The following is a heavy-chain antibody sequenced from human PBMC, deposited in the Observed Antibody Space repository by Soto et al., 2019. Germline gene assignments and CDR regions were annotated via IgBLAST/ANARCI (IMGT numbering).Heavy chain of an antibody. V-gene: IGHV4-31*03. J-gene: IGHJ4*02. CDR2: VYYTGST. CDR3: ARIEMASIK. Sequence: SETLCLTCSVSGAPIRSGGYYWGWLRQSPGKGLEWIGHVYYTGSTSYRPSLKSRLTISLDTSKNQFSLDLRSVTAADTAMYYCARIEMASIKWGRGTLVTVSS. CDR1: GAPIRSGGYY.